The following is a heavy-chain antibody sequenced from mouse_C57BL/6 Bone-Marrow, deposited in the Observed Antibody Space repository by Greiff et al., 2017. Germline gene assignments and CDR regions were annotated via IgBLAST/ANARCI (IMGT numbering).Heavy chain of an antibody. CDR1: GYTFTSYW. CDR3: ARGLRRPSWFAY. V-gene: IGHV1-55*01. CDR2: IYPGSGST. J-gene: IGHJ3*01. D-gene: IGHD2-2*01. Sequence: QVQLQQPGAELVKPGASVKMSCKASGYTFTSYWITWVKQRPGQGLEWIGDIYPGSGSTNYNEKFKSKATLTVDTSSSTAYMQLSSLTSEDSAVYYCARGLRRPSWFAYWGQGTLVTGSA.